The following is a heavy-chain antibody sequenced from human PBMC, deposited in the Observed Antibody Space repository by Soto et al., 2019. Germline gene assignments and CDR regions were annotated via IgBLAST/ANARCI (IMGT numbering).Heavy chain of an antibody. Sequence: LSLTCAVSCGDIVIGGYSLSWIRHPPGTGLEWIGTAYPRGSTYYDPSLKSRVTISLDLSKNQFSLNLNSVTAADTAVYYCARVAGSGWYDAWGQGTLVTVSS. CDR3: ARVAGSGWYDA. D-gene: IGHD6-19*01. V-gene: IGHV4-30-2*01. J-gene: IGHJ5*02. CDR2: AYPRGST. CDR1: CGDIVIGGYS.